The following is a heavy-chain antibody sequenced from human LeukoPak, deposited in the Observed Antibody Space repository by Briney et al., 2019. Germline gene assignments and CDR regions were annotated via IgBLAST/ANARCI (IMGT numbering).Heavy chain of an antibody. J-gene: IGHJ4*02. CDR1: GGTFSSYA. CDR2: IIPIFGTA. V-gene: IGHV1-69*05. Sequence: GASVKVSCKASGGTFSSYAISWVRQAPGQGLEWMGRIIPIFGTANYAQKFQGRVTITTDESTSTAYMELSSLRSEDTAVYYCARAWDHSMVPSDYWGQGTLVTVSS. D-gene: IGHD4/OR15-4a*01. CDR3: ARAWDHSMVPSDY.